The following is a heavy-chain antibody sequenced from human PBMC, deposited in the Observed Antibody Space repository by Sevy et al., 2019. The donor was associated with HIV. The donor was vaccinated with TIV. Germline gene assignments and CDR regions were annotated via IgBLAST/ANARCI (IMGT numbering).Heavy chain of an antibody. V-gene: IGHV1-69*13. CDR1: GGNLHNYG. Sequence: ASVKVSCKASGGNLHNYGINWVRQAPGQGLEWMGGLIPIFRTSTYAQNFRGRITFAADEATSTFYLEMSSLRADDTAGDYCSRDRGPAAISDAFDIWGQGTMVTVSS. J-gene: IGHJ3*02. CDR3: SRDRGPAAISDAFDI. CDR2: LIPIFRTS. D-gene: IGHD2-2*02.